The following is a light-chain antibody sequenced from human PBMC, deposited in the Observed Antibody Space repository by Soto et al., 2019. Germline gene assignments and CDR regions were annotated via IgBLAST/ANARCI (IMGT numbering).Light chain of an antibody. Sequence: QSVLTQPASVSGSPGQSIAISCTGTSSDVGGYNYVSWYQQHPGKAPKLMIHEVSNRPSGISDRFSGSKSGNTASLTISGLQADDEADYYCSSHTSYSTQVSGTGTKVTVL. CDR1: SSDVGGYNY. CDR3: SSHTSYSTQV. CDR2: EVS. V-gene: IGLV2-14*01. J-gene: IGLJ1*01.